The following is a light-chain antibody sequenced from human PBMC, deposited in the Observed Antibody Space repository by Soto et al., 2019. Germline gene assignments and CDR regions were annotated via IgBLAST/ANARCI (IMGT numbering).Light chain of an antibody. CDR3: AAWDDSRNGVV. CDR1: SSNIGSNT. CDR2: TNN. J-gene: IGLJ2*01. V-gene: IGLV1-44*01. Sequence: QSVLTQPPSASGTPGQRVTISCSGSSSNIGSNTINWYQQLPGTAPKLLIYTNNQRPSGVSDRFSGSKSGTSASLPISGLQAEDEADYYCAAWDDSRNGVVFGGGTKLTVL.